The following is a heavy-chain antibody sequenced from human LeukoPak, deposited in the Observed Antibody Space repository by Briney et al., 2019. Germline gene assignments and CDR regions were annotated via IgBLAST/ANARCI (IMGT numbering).Heavy chain of an antibody. CDR2: IKQDGSEK. CDR1: GFTFSSYW. J-gene: IGHJ4*02. Sequence: GGSLRLSCAASGFTFSSYWMSLVRQAPGKGLEWVANIKQDGSEKYYVDSVKGRFTISRDNAKNSLYLQMNSLRAEDTAVYYCARDHDAADTGWDYFDYWGQGTLVTVSS. V-gene: IGHV3-7*01. CDR3: ARDHDAADTGWDYFDY. D-gene: IGHD5-18*01.